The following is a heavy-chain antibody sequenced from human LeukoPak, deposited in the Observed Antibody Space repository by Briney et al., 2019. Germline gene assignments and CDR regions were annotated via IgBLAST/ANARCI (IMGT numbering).Heavy chain of an antibody. Sequence: SETLFLTCTVSGGSISSSSYYWGWIRQPPGKGLEWIGSIYYSGSTYYNPSLKSRVTISVDTSKNQFSLKLSSVTAADTAVYYCARLQYTALDYWGQGTLVTVSS. V-gene: IGHV4-39*01. CDR2: IYYSGST. D-gene: IGHD5-18*01. CDR1: GGSISSSSYY. CDR3: ARLQYTALDY. J-gene: IGHJ4*02.